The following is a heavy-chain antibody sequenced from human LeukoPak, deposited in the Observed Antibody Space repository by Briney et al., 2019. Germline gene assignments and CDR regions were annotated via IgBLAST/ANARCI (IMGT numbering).Heavy chain of an antibody. J-gene: IGHJ5*02. CDR1: GYTFTSYG. Sequence: ASVKVSCKASGYTFTSYGISWVRQAPGQGLEWMGWISAYNGNTNYAQKLQGRVTMTTDTSTSTAYMELRSLRSDDTAVYYCARDYFPAEGYSYGFDPWGXXXXVTVSS. V-gene: IGHV1-18*01. CDR2: ISAYNGNT. CDR3: ARDYFPAEGYSYGFDP. D-gene: IGHD5-18*01.